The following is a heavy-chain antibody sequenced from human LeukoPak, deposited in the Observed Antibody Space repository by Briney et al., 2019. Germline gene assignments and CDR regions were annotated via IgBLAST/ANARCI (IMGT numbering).Heavy chain of an antibody. Sequence: GGSLRLSCAASGFAFSTYSMNWVRQAPGKGLEWVSSISSSSTYIYYPDSVKGRVTISRDNAKNSLYLQMNSLRAEDTAVYYCARVLSGCETTRCELDYWGQGTLVTVSS. J-gene: IGHJ4*02. D-gene: IGHD1-26*01. CDR1: GFAFSTYS. V-gene: IGHV3-21*01. CDR2: ISSSSTYI. CDR3: ARVLSGCETTRCELDY.